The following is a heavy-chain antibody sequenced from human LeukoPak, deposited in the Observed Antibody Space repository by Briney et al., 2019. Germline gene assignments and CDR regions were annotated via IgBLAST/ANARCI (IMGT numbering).Heavy chain of an antibody. CDR2: ISGSGSYR. D-gene: IGHD2-15*01. V-gene: IGHV3-21*01. Sequence: GGSLRLSCAASGFTFSTFSMNWVRQAPGKGLEWVSSISGSGSYRYNADSVKGRFTISRDNAKNTLYLQMNSLRAEDTAVYYCARYCSGGSCFYYVDYWGQGTLVTVSS. J-gene: IGHJ4*02. CDR1: GFTFSTFS. CDR3: ARYCSGGSCFYYVDY.